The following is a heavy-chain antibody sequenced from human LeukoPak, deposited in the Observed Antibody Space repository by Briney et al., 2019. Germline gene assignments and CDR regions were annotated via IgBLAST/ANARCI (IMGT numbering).Heavy chain of an antibody. CDR2: IIPIFGTA. Sequence: LGASVKVSCKASGGTFSSYAISWVRQAPGHGLEWMGGIIPIFGTANYAQKFQGRVTITTDESTSTAYMELSSLRSEDTAVYYCASSPCSSTSCYQFDYWGQGTLVTVSS. CDR3: ASSPCSSTSCYQFDY. J-gene: IGHJ4*02. D-gene: IGHD2-2*01. CDR1: GGTFSSYA. V-gene: IGHV1-69*05.